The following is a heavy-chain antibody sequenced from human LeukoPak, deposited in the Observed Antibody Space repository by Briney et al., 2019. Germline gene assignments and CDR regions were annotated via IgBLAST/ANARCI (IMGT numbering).Heavy chain of an antibody. CDR3: ATDPVWFGELFRDY. D-gene: IGHD3-10*01. Sequence: ASVKVSCKVSGYTLTELSMHWVRQAPGKGLEWMGGFDPEDGETIYAQKFQGRATMTEDTSTDTAYMELSSLRSEDTAVYYCATDPVWFGELFRDYWGQGTLVTVSS. J-gene: IGHJ4*02. V-gene: IGHV1-24*01. CDR2: FDPEDGET. CDR1: GYTLTELS.